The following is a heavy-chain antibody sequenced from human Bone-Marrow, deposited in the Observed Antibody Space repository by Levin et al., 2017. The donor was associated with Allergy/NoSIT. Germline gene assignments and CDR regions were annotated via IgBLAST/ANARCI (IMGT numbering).Heavy chain of an antibody. D-gene: IGHD4-23*01. V-gene: IGHV3-74*03. CDR3: ASGGDAFDM. CDR2: INVDGSTS. CDR1: GFSFSTYW. J-gene: IGHJ3*02. Sequence: PGGSLRLSCVASGFSFSTYWMHWVRQAPGKGLVWVSRINVDGSTSTYADSVRGRFTISRDNANNTLYLQMNSLRADDTALYYCASGGDAFDMWGQGTMVTVSS.